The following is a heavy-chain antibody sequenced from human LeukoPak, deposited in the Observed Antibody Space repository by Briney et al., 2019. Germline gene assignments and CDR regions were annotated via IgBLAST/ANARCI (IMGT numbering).Heavy chain of an antibody. CDR3: ASSVLGESYYYFDAFDI. Sequence: SETLSLTCTVSGGSISSYYWSWIRQPPGKGLEWIGYIYYSGSTNYNPSLKSRVTISVDTSKNQFSLKLSSVTAADTAVYYCASSVLGESYYYFDAFDIWGQGTMVTVSS. CDR2: IYYSGST. CDR1: GGSISSYY. V-gene: IGHV4-59*01. D-gene: IGHD1-26*01. J-gene: IGHJ3*02.